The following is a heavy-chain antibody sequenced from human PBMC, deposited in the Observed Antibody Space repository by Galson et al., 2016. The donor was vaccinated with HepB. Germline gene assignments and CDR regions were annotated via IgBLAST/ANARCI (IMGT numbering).Heavy chain of an antibody. CDR1: GFTLSNYA. D-gene: IGHD6-13*01. Sequence: SLRLSCAASGFTLSNYAMSWVRQAPGKGLEWVSSISGGSSGTYYAASVKGRFTISRDNSKNTVFLQMNNLRAEDTAIYYCAKEHVNITWYVGRSGGMDVWGQGTTVTVSS. V-gene: IGHV3-23*01. J-gene: IGHJ6*02. CDR3: AKEHVNITWYVGRSGGMDV. CDR2: ISGGSSGT.